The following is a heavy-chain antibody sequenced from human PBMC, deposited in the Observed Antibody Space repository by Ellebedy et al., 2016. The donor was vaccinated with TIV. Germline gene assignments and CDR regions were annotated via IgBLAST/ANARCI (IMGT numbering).Heavy chain of an antibody. D-gene: IGHD4-17*01. V-gene: IGHV3-7*01. CDR2: IRVDGNEK. J-gene: IGHJ3*01. CDR3: ATDGSYGDYLSPTHAFAF. CDR1: GFSFSSYW. Sequence: GGSLRLSCAVSGFSFSSYWMSWIRQAPGKGLEWVANIRVDGNEKYYVDSVKGRFTISRDNAKNSLYLQMNSLRAEDTSVYYCATDGSYGDYLSPTHAFAFWGRGTMVTVSS.